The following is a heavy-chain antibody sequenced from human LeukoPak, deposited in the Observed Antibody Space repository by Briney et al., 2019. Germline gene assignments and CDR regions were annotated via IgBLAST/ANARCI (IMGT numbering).Heavy chain of an antibody. CDR1: GDSIGSYY. J-gene: IGHJ5*01. CDR2: IFYSGST. V-gene: IGHV4-59*01. D-gene: IGHD3-16*02. CDR3: ARGRARDGSYPWLDS. Sequence: PSETLSLTCAVSGDSIGSYYWTWIRPSPGKGLEWIGYIFYSGSTNYSPSLKSRVTISVDTSNNQFSLQLRSVTAADTAIYYCARGRARDGSYPWLDSWGQGTLVTVSS.